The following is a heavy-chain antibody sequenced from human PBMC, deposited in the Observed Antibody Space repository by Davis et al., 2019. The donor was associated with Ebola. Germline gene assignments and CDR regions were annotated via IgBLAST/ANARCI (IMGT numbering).Heavy chain of an antibody. CDR2: IGAAGDT. CDR1: GFTFRSYD. Sequence: PGGSLRLSCAASGFTFRSYDMHWVRHATGKGLEWVSAIGAAGDTHYPVSVKGRFTISRENAKNSLYLQMNSLRAEDTAVYYCARAGFGSTWFDCWGQGILVTVSS. V-gene: IGHV3-13*01. CDR3: ARAGFGSTWFDC. D-gene: IGHD6-13*01. J-gene: IGHJ5*01.